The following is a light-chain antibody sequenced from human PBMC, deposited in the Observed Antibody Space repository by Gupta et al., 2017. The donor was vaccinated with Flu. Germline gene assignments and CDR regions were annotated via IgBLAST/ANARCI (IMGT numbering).Light chain of an antibody. Sequence: DIQMTQSPSSLSASVGDRVTITCQASQDIDKYLSWYQQNPGKAPKLLIYDASNLETGVPSRFTGSGSGTHFTFTINSLQPEDFGTYYCHQYDSLSITFGGGTKVEIK. J-gene: IGKJ4*01. V-gene: IGKV1-33*01. CDR1: QDIDKY. CDR2: DAS. CDR3: HQYDSLSIT.